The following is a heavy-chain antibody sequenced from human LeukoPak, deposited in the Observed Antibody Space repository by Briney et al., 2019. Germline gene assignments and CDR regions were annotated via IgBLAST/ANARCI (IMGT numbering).Heavy chain of an antibody. V-gene: IGHV3-7*01. Sequence: GGSLRLSCAASGFTFSRYWMTWVRQAPGKGLEWVANINEDGSGKYYVDSAKGRFTISRDNARNSVYLQMNSLRAEDTAVFYCARGSSGTWDDWGQGTLVTVSS. CDR3: ARGSSGTWDD. CDR2: INEDGSGK. D-gene: IGHD6-25*01. CDR1: GFTFSRYW. J-gene: IGHJ4*02.